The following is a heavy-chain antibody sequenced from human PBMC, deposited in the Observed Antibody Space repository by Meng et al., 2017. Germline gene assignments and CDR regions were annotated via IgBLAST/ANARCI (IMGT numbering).Heavy chain of an antibody. CDR3: ARGGSYYSY. CDR2: IYSGGST. CDR1: GFTVSSNY. J-gene: IGHJ4*02. V-gene: IGHV3-53*02. Sequence: VRLVGTGGGLILLGGSLSLSCAASGFTVSSNYMSWVRQAPGKGLEWVSVIYSGGSTYYADSVKGRFTISRDNSKNTLYLQMNSLRAEDTAVYYCARGGSYYSYWGQGTLVTVSS. D-gene: IGHD1-26*01.